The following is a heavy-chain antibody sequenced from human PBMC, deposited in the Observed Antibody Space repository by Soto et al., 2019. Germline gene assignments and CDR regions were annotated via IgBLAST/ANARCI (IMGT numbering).Heavy chain of an antibody. V-gene: IGHV3-21*01. J-gene: IGHJ4*02. CDR1: GFTFEDYA. Sequence: GGSLRLSCAASGFTFEDYAMHWVRQAPGKGLEWVSSISSSSSYIYYADSVKGRFTISRDNAKNSLYLQMNSLRAEDTAVYYCARDIVPKHDILTGEIFDYWGQGTLVTVSS. CDR2: ISSSSSYI. D-gene: IGHD3-9*01. CDR3: ARDIVPKHDILTGEIFDY.